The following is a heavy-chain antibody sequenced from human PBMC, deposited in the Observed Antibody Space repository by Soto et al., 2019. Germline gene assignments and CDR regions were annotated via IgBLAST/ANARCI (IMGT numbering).Heavy chain of an antibody. D-gene: IGHD3-10*01. Sequence: QVQLVQSGAEVKKPGASVKVSCKASGYTFTSYGISWVRQAPGQGLEWMGWISAYNGNTNYAQKLQGRVTMTTDTPKSTAYMARRGRSGDDTAVYEWARDGADSLGLGDPPLGKIDSGGQGTLVPV. V-gene: IGHV1-18*01. CDR2: ISAYNGNT. J-gene: IGHJ4*02. CDR1: GYTFTSYG. CDR3: ARDGADSLGLGDPPLGKIDS.